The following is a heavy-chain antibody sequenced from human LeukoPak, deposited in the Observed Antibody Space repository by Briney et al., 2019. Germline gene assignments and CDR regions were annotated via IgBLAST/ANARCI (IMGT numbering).Heavy chain of an antibody. CDR3: AKGSGGSPYYYYYGMDV. D-gene: IGHD2-15*01. J-gene: IGHJ6*02. CDR2: IYPDDSDT. Sequence: GESLKISCKGSGYSFTSYWIGWVRQMPGKGLEWMGIIYPDDSDTRYNPSFQGQVTISADKSINTAYLQWSSLKASDTAMYYCAKGSGGSPYYYYYGMDVWGQGTTVTVSS. V-gene: IGHV5-51*01. CDR1: GYSFTSYW.